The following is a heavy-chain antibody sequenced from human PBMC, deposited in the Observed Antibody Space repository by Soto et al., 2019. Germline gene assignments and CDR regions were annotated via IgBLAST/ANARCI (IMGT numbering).Heavy chain of an antibody. J-gene: IGHJ4*02. V-gene: IGHV3-15*01. CDR2: IKSKTDGGTT. CDR3: TTDIITYYYGSGSDYNDDGRDY. CDR1: GFTSSNAW. D-gene: IGHD3-10*01. Sequence: PGGSLRLSCAASGFTSSNAWMSWVRQAPGKGLEWVGRIKSKTDGGTTDYAAPVKGRFTISRDDSKNTLYLQMNSLKTEDTAVYYCTTDIITYYYGSGSDYNDDGRDYWGQGTLVTVSS.